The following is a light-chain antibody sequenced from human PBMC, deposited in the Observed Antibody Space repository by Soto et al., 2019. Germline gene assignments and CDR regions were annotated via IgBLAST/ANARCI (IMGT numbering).Light chain of an antibody. J-gene: IGLJ2*01. CDR1: SSDVGAYNY. Sequence: QSALTQPASVSGSPGQSITISCTGTSSDVGAYNYVSWYQQHPGKAPKLMIYDVSNRPSGVSNRFSGSKSGNTASLTISGLQAEDEADYSCTSYTTSTAHVFGGGTKLTVL. CDR3: TSYTTSTAHV. V-gene: IGLV2-14*01. CDR2: DVS.